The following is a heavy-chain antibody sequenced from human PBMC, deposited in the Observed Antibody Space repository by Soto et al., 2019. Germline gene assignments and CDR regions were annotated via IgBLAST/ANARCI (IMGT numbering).Heavy chain of an antibody. CDR2: INAGNGNT. J-gene: IGHJ5*02. Sequence: QVQLVQSGSEMKKPGASVKVSCKAFRYTFTSYAIHWVRQAPGQRLEWVGWINAGNGNTKYSQKFQGRVTITRDASASTAYMELGILRSEDTAVYDCARTIGPWGQGTLVTVSS. V-gene: IGHV1-3*01. CDR1: RYTFTSYA. D-gene: IGHD1-26*01. CDR3: ARTIGP.